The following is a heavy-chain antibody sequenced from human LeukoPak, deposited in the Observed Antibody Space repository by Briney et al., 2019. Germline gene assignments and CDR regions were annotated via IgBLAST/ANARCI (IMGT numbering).Heavy chain of an antibody. V-gene: IGHV1-18*01. CDR2: ISDYNGNT. D-gene: IGHD2-2*01. J-gene: IGHJ5*02. Sequence: SVKVSCKASGYTFTSYGISWVRQAPGQGLEWMGWISDYNGNTNYAQKLQGRVTMTTDTSTSTAYMELRSLRSDDTAVYYCARDQSMGDIVVVPARRAWFDPWGQGTLVTVSS. CDR3: ARDQSMGDIVVVPARRAWFDP. CDR1: GYTFTSYG.